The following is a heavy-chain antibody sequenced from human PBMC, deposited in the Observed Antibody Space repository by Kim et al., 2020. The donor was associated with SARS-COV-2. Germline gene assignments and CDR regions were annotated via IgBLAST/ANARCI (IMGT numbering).Heavy chain of an antibody. Sequence: GGSLRLSCAASGFTFGVSVMHWFRQAPGKGLEWVALVSGDGGTTYYADSVKGRFTISRDNSKDSLYLQMNSLRTDDTAFYYCSKASGWLPRSWGQGTLVTVSS. CDR1: GFTFGVSV. D-gene: IGHD6-19*01. V-gene: IGHV3-43*02. J-gene: IGHJ5*02. CDR3: SKASGWLPRS. CDR2: VSGDGGTT.